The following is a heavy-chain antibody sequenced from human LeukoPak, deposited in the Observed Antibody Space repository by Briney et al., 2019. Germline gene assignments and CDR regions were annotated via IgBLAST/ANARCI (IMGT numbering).Heavy chain of an antibody. CDR3: ARDDLSANPDY. J-gene: IGHJ4*02. Sequence: GGSLRLSCAVSGFTFSDYYMSWVRHAPGKGLEWVSYISSSGSTIYYADSVKGRFTISRDNAKNSLYLQTNILIPPDPAFYYCARDDLSANPDYWGRGTLVPVSS. CDR2: ISSSGSTI. CDR1: GFTFSDYY. D-gene: IGHD3-3*02. V-gene: IGHV3-11*04.